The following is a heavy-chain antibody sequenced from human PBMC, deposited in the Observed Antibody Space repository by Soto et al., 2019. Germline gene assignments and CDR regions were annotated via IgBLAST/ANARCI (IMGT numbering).Heavy chain of an antibody. CDR1: GYSFTNFH. D-gene: IGHD1-20*01. J-gene: IGHJ4*02. Sequence: QVQLSQFGAEVKKPGASVKVSCKASGYSFTNFHIHWVRQAPGPGLEWMGMIDPSGGITRAAQRRQGGITRTRDASKSTVYMELRLQTSENTAVYYCARDVIGHDNCASIGYYFDHWGQGTLVTVSS. CDR3: ARDVIGHDNCASIGYYFDH. CDR2: IDPSGGIT. V-gene: IGHV1-46*01.